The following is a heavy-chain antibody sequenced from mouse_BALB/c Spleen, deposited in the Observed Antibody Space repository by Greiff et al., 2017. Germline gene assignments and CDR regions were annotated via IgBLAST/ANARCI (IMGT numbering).Heavy chain of an antibody. J-gene: IGHJ2*01. Sequence: EVKVVESGGGLVKPGGSLKLSCAASGFTFSSYAMSWVRQTPDKRLEWVATISSGGSYTYYPDSVKGRFTISRDNAKNTLYLQMSSLKSEDTAMYYCARLWDYFDYWGQGTTLTVSS. V-gene: IGHV5-6*03. D-gene: IGHD4-1*01. CDR1: GFTFSSYA. CDR3: ARLWDYFDY. CDR2: ISSGGSYT.